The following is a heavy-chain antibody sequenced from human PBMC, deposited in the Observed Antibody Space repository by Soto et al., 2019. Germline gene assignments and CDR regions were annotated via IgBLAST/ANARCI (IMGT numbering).Heavy chain of an antibody. V-gene: IGHV3-23*01. CDR1: GFTFTTYA. CDR2: ISESGGST. Sequence: QLLESGGGLVQPGGSLRLSCAASGFTFTTYAMNWVRQAPGKGLEWVSGISESGGSTYYADSVKGRFTISRDNSKNTLFLQMNSLRAEDTAVYHCAKAVMVRGIYYGMDVRGQGTTVTVSS. D-gene: IGHD3-10*01. CDR3: AKAVMVRGIYYGMDV. J-gene: IGHJ6*01.